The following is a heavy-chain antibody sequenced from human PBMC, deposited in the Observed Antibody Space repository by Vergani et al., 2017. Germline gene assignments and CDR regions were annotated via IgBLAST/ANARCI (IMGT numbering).Heavy chain of an antibody. V-gene: IGHV3-64D*06. Sequence: EVQLVESGGGLVQPGGSLRLSCSSSGFTFSSYAMHWVRQAPGKGLEYVSAISSNGGSTYYADSVKGRFTISRDNSKNTLYLQMSSLRAEDTAVYYCVKEGARAGGDGGNRPFDYWGEGTLVTVSS. CDR3: VKEGARAGGDGGNRPFDY. CDR1: GFTFSSYA. CDR2: ISSNGGST. D-gene: IGHD4-23*01. J-gene: IGHJ4*02.